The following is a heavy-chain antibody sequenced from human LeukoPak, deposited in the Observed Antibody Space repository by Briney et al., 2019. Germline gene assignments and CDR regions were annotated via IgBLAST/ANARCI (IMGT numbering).Heavy chain of an antibody. D-gene: IGHD2-2*01. CDR2: IYYSGST. J-gene: IGHJ3*02. Sequence: SETLSLTCTVSGGSISSGAYYWGWIRQPPGQGLEWIGYIYYSGSTYYNPSLKSRVTISVDTSKNQFSLKLSSVTAADTAVYYCARDCSSTSCPIDDAFDIWGQGTMVTVSS. V-gene: IGHV4-30-4*01. CDR3: ARDCSSTSCPIDDAFDI. CDR1: GGSISSGAYY.